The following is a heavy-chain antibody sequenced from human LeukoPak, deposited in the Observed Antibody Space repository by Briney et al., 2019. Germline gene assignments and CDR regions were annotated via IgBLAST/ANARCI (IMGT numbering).Heavy chain of an antibody. CDR1: GFTVNSYF. J-gene: IGHJ3*01. CDR3: AREDRGADV. Sequence: GGSLRLSCAASGFTVNSYFMSWVRQAPGKGLECVSLLYIGGFEYHADSVKGRFTVSRDTSNNIVYLQMNNLRAEDTAVYYCAREDRGADVWGQGTMITVSS. D-gene: IGHD3-16*01. V-gene: IGHV3-66*01. CDR2: LYIGGFE.